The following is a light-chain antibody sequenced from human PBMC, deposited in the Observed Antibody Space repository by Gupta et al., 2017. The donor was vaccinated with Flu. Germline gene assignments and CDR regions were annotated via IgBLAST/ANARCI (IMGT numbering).Light chain of an antibody. J-gene: IGLJ3*02. V-gene: IGLV1-40*01. CDR2: ANT. Sequence: SCPGSSSNIGAGYDVHWYHHLPGTAPKLLIDANTNRPSGVPDRFSGSKSGTSASLAITGLQAEDEGNYYCQSYDRSLSASGSLVFGGGTKLTV. CDR1: SSNIGAGYD. CDR3: QSYDRSLSASGSLV.